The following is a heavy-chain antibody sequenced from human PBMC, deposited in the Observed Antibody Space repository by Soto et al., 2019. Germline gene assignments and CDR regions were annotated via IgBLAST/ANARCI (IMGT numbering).Heavy chain of an antibody. V-gene: IGHV3-23*01. CDR2: ISGSGGST. Sequence: EVQLLESGGGLVQPGGSLRLSCAASGFTFSSYAMSWVRQAPGKGLEWVSAISGSGGSTYYADSVKGRFTISRDNSKNTLYLQMNSLRAEDTAVYYCAKSEGTRYSYGWRTHYYYYGMDVWGQGTTVTVSS. CDR3: AKSEGTRYSYGWRTHYYYYGMDV. CDR1: GFTFSSYA. D-gene: IGHD5-18*01. J-gene: IGHJ6*02.